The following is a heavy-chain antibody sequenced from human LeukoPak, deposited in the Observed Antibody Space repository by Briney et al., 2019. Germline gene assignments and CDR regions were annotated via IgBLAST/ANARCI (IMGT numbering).Heavy chain of an antibody. CDR1: GGSISSSSYY. CDR2: IYYSGST. CDR3: ARDTYYYDSSGYPPRFDY. J-gene: IGHJ4*02. Sequence: SETLSLTCTVSGGSISSSSYYWGWIRQPPGKGLEWIGSIYYSGSTYYNPSLKSRVTISVDTSKNQFSLKLSSVTAADTAVYCCARDTYYYDSSGYPPRFDYWGQGTLVTVSS. V-gene: IGHV4-39*02. D-gene: IGHD3-22*01.